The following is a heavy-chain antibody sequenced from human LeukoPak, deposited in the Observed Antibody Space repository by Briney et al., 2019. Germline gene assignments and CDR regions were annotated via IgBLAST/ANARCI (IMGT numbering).Heavy chain of an antibody. CDR3: ARRPTVTTFFDY. CDR2: IYNSGST. Sequence: SETLALTCTVSGGSISSYYWSWVRQPPGKGLEWIGYIYNSGSTNYNPSLKSRVTISVDTSKNQFSLKLSSVTAADTAVYYCARRPTVTTFFDYWGQGTLVTVSS. CDR1: GGSISSYY. J-gene: IGHJ4*02. V-gene: IGHV4-59*01. D-gene: IGHD4-17*01.